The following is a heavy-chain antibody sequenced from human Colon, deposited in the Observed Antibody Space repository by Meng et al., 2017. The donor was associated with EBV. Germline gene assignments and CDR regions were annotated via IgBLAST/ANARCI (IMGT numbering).Heavy chain of an antibody. J-gene: IGHJ4*02. CDR3: ARYRLQNDYGDQLYYFDY. CDR2: ISHSGST. D-gene: IGHD4-17*01. CDR1: GGSFRGYY. V-gene: IGHV4-34*01. Sequence: QVTPPEWEWGGLRPSVTQPPTSTVEGGSFRGYYGSWIRQPPGKGLEWIGEISHSGSTNYNPSLKSRVTISLDTSKNQFSLRLSSVTAADTAVYYCARYRLQNDYGDQLYYFDYWGQGTLVTVSS.